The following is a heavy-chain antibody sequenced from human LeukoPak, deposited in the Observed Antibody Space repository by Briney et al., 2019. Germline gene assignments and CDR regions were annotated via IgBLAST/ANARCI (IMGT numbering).Heavy chain of an antibody. CDR1: GFSFSTYS. CDR3: AKDPGDEYYFDY. CDR2: ISGSGGST. D-gene: IGHD3-10*01. J-gene: IGHJ4*02. Sequence: GGSLRLSCAASGFSFSTYSMSWVRQAPGKGLEWVSAISGSGGSTYYADSVKGRFTISRDNSKNTLYLQMNSLRAEDTAVYYCAKDPGDEYYFDYWGQGTLVTVSS. V-gene: IGHV3-23*01.